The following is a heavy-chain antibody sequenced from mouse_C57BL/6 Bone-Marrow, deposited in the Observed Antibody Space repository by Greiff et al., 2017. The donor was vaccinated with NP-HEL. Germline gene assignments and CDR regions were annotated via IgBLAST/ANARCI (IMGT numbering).Heavy chain of an antibody. CDR3: ASYSNYAWFAY. J-gene: IGHJ3*01. CDR1: GYTFTSYW. V-gene: IGHV1-64*01. CDR2: IHPNSGST. Sequence: VQLQQPGAELVKPGASVELSCKASGYTFTSYWMHWVKQRPGQGLEWIGMIHPNSGSTNYNEKFKSKATLTVDKSSSTAYMQLSSLTSEDSAVYYCASYSNYAWFAYWGQGTLVTVSA. D-gene: IGHD2-5*01.